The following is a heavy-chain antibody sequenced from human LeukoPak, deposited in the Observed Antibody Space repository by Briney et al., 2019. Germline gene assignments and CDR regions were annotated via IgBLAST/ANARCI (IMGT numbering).Heavy chain of an antibody. CDR2: IKEDGSQK. D-gene: IGHD3-10*01. Sequence: QTGGSLRLSCAASGFIFSTSWMSWSRRAPGKGLEWVANIKEDGSQKHYVDSVKGRFTISRDNSKNLLYLQMNSLGADDTAVYYCVRGGYSSFDYWGQGTLVTVS. V-gene: IGHV3-7*01. CDR1: GFIFSTSW. CDR3: VRGGYSSFDY. J-gene: IGHJ4*02.